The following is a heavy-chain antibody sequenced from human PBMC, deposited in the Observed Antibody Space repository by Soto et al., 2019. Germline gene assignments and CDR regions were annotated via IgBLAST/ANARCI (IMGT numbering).Heavy chain of an antibody. CDR1: GGSISSYY. CDR3: ARHVYGSGTKDPYYYYGMDV. Sequence: PSETLSLTCTVAGGSISSYYWSWIRQPPGKGLEWIGYIYYSGSTYYNPSLKSRVTISVDTSKNQFSLKLSSVTAADTAVYYCARHVYGSGTKDPYYYYGMDVWGQGTTVTVSS. J-gene: IGHJ6*02. CDR2: IYYSGST. D-gene: IGHD3-10*01. V-gene: IGHV4-59*04.